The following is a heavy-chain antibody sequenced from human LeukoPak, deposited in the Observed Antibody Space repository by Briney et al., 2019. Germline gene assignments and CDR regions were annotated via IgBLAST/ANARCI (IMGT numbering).Heavy chain of an antibody. V-gene: IGHV3-74*01. CDR2: IKTDGSIT. Sequence: GGSLRLSCAASGFSFSVYWMHWVRQAPGKGPVWVSRIKTDGSITDYADSVKGRFTISRDNAKNTLYLQMNSLRAEDTAVYYRARVQYSSGWVPVGFDYWGQGTLVTVSS. CDR3: ARVQYSSGWVPVGFDY. J-gene: IGHJ4*02. CDR1: GFSFSVYW. D-gene: IGHD6-19*01.